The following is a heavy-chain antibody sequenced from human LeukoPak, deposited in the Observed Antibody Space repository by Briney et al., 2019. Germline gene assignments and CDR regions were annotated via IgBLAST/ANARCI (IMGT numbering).Heavy chain of an antibody. V-gene: IGHV5-51*01. J-gene: IGHJ4*02. CDR3: ARHGYSGYGMDY. CDR1: GSAFSIYR. Sequence: GASLQISSHGFGSAFSIYRIGWVRPVPGKGLEWIGIIYPGDSDTRYSPSFQGQVTISADKSISSAYLQWSSLKASDTAIYYCARHGYSGYGMDYWGQGTLVTVSS. CDR2: IYPGDSDT. D-gene: IGHD5-12*01.